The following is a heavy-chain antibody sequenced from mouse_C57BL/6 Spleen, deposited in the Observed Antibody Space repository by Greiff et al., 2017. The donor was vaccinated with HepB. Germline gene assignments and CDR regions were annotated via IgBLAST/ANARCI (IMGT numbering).Heavy chain of an antibody. CDR1: GYTFTSYG. Sequence: QVQLKESGAELARPGASVKLSCKASGYTFTSYGISWVKQRTGQGLEWIGEIYPRSGNTYYNEKFKGKATLTADKSSSTAYMELRSLTSEDSAVYFCARPYGSSPSYWYFDVWGTGTTVTVSS. V-gene: IGHV1-81*01. CDR2: IYPRSGNT. J-gene: IGHJ1*03. CDR3: ARPYGSSPSYWYFDV. D-gene: IGHD1-1*01.